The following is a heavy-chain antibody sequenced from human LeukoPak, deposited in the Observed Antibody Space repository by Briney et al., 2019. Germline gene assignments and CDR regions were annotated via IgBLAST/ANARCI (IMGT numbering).Heavy chain of an antibody. Sequence: SGGSLRRSCVASGFIFSNYEMNWVRQTPGKGLEWVSYISDHGKSRNYVDSVKGRFTISRDNAKNSLYLQMNSLRVEDTAIYFCARARIAAPLLDYWGQGTLVTVSS. J-gene: IGHJ4*02. CDR1: GFIFSNYE. V-gene: IGHV3-48*03. CDR3: ARARIAAPLLDY. D-gene: IGHD6-13*01. CDR2: ISDHGKSR.